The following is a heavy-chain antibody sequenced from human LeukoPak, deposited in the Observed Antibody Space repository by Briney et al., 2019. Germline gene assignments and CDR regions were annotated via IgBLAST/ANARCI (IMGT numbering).Heavy chain of an antibody. CDR1: GGSISSYY. CDR2: IYCSGST. Sequence: SETLSLTCTVSGGSISSYYWSWIRQPPGKGLEWIGYIYCSGSTNYNPSLKSRVTISMDTSKNQFSLKLSSVAAADTAVYYCARSPYYMDVWGKGTTVTVSS. V-gene: IGHV4-59*01. J-gene: IGHJ6*03. CDR3: ARSPYYMDV.